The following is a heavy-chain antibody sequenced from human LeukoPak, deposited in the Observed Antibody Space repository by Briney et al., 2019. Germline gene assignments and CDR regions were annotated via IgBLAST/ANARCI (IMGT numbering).Heavy chain of an antibody. V-gene: IGHV3-30*02. CDR1: GFTFSSYG. Sequence: GGSLRLSCAASGFTFSSYGMHWVRQAPGKGLEWAAFIRYDGSNKYYADSVKGRFTISRDNSKNTLYLQMNSLRAEDTAVYYCAKDTDYDYVWGSYRYTGIDYWGQGTLVTVSS. D-gene: IGHD3-16*02. J-gene: IGHJ4*02. CDR3: AKDTDYDYVWGSYRYTGIDY. CDR2: IRYDGSNK.